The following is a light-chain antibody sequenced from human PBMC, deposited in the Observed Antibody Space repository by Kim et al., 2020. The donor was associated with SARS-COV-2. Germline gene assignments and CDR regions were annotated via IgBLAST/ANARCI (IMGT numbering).Light chain of an antibody. V-gene: IGKV3-20*01. CDR1: QSVTRSD. J-gene: IGKJ2*01. CDR3: QQYGSPMYT. Sequence: LSPGERATLSGRASQSVTRSDLAWYQQKPGQAPRLLIYGASSRATGIPDRFSGSGSGTDFTLTINRLEPEDFAVYYCQQYGSPMYTFGQGTKLEI. CDR2: GAS.